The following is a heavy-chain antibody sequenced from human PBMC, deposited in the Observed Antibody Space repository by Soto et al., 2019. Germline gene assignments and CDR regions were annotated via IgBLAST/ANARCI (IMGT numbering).Heavy chain of an antibody. D-gene: IGHD6-6*01. CDR1: RDTFTSYY. V-gene: IGHV1-46*01. CDR3: ARKSSSSSWFDP. CDR2: INPHGGST. J-gene: IGHJ5*02. Sequence: GASVKVSCKAPRDTFTSYYINWVRQAPGQGPEWMGVINPHGGSTAYAQKFKGRVTLTRDTSASTVYMEVSSLTSEDTAVYYCARKSSSSSWFDPWGQGTLVTVSS.